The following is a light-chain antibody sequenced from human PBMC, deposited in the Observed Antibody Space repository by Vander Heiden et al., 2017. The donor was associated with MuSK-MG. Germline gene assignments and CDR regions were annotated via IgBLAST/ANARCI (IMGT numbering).Light chain of an antibody. Sequence: SALPPPASVSGSPGQSIPISCPGTASDVGSYNLVCWYQQHPGKAHKLMIYEVSKRPSGVSNRFSGSKSGNTASLTISGLQDEDEADYYCCSYAGSSTVVFGGGTKLTVL. CDR1: ASDVGSYNL. J-gene: IGLJ2*01. CDR3: CSYAGSSTVV. V-gene: IGLV2-23*02. CDR2: EVS.